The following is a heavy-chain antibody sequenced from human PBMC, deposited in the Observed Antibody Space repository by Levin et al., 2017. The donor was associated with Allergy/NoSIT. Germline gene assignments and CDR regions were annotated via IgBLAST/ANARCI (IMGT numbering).Heavy chain of an antibody. D-gene: IGHD3-10*01. Sequence: SETLSLTCAVYGGSFSGYYWSWIRQPPKKGLEWIGEINHSGSTNYNPSLKSRVTISVDTSKNQFSLKLSSVTAADTAVYYCARRIYSYGSGSHVDYWGQGTLVTVSS. J-gene: IGHJ4*02. CDR3: ARRIYSYGSGSHVDY. CDR1: GGSFSGYY. V-gene: IGHV4-34*01. CDR2: INHSGST.